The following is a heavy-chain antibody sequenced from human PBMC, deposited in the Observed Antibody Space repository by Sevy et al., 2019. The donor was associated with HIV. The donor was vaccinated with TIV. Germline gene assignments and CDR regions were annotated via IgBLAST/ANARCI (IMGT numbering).Heavy chain of an antibody. CDR1: GFTFDDYA. J-gene: IGHJ4*02. D-gene: IGHD3-22*01. V-gene: IGHV3-9*01. CDR3: AKDMLDSSIGIFDY. CDR2: ISWNSGSI. Sequence: GGSLRLSCAASGFTFDDYAMYWVRQAPGKGLEWVSGISWNSGSIGYADSVKGRFTISRDNAKNSLYQQMNSLRAEDTALYYCAKDMLDSSIGIFDYWGQGTLVTVSS.